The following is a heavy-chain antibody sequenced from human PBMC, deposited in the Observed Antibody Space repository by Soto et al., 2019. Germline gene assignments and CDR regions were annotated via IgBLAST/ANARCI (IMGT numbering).Heavy chain of an antibody. D-gene: IGHD3-3*01. Sequence: LRLSCATSGFTFRSYWMTWVRQAPGKGPEWVANIKPDGSEKQYVDSVKGRFTVSRDNAKKSLDLQMNSLRVEDTAVYYCARAEDYDFWSGPPKYFDNWGQGTQVTVSS. V-gene: IGHV3-7*03. CDR1: GFTFRSYW. CDR3: ARAEDYDFWSGPPKYFDN. J-gene: IGHJ4*02. CDR2: IKPDGSEK.